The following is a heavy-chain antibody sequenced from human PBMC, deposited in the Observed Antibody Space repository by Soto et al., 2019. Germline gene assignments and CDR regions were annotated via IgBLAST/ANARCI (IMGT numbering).Heavy chain of an antibody. J-gene: IGHJ4*02. CDR1: GFTFNSYS. CDR3: ARGSRGIAVAGNDY. D-gene: IGHD6-19*01. Sequence: GGSLRLSCAASGFTFNSYSMNWVRHPPAKGVEWVSSISSSSSYIYYADSVKGRFTISRDNAKNSLYLQMNSLRAEDTAVYYCARGSRGIAVAGNDYWGQGTLVTVSS. CDR2: ISSSSSYI. V-gene: IGHV3-21*01.